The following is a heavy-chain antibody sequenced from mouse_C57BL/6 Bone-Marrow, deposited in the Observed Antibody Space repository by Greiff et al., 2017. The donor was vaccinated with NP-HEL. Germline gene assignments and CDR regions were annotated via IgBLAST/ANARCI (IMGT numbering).Heavy chain of an antibody. J-gene: IGHJ1*03. CDR1: GYTFTSYW. CDR3: AREEGPNGYDYWYFDV. D-gene: IGHD2-2*01. Sequence: QVQLQQPGAELVKPGASVKMSCKASGYTFTSYWITWVKQRPGQGLEWIGEIYPGSGSTNYNEKFKSKATLTVDTSSSTAYMQLSSLTSEDSAIYYCAREEGPNGYDYWYFDVWGTGTTVTVSS. CDR2: IYPGSGST. V-gene: IGHV1-55*01.